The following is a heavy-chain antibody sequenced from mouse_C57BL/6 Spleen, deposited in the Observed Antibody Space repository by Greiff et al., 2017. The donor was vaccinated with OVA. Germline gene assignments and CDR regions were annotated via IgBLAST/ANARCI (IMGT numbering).Heavy chain of an antibody. Sequence: EVHLVESEGGLVQPGSSMKLSCTASGFTFSDYYMAWVRQVPEKGLEWVANINYDGSSTYYLDSLKSRFIISRDNAKNILYLQMSSLKSEDTATYYCARETGTFSYYAMDYWGQGTSVTVSS. CDR1: GFTFSDYY. CDR2: INYDGSST. CDR3: ARETGTFSYYAMDY. D-gene: IGHD4-1*01. V-gene: IGHV5-16*01. J-gene: IGHJ4*01.